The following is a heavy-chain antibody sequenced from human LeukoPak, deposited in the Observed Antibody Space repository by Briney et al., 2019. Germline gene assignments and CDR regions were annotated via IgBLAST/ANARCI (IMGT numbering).Heavy chain of an antibody. D-gene: IGHD6-13*01. CDR2: INHSGST. CDR1: GGSFSGYY. V-gene: IGHV4-34*01. CDR3: ASRVSRQQLVLRAFDI. J-gene: IGHJ3*02. Sequence: PSETLSLTCAVYGGSFSGYYWSWIRQPPGKGLEWIGEINHSGSTNYNPSLKSRVTISVDTSKNQLSLKLSSVTAADTAVYYCASRVSRQQLVLRAFDIWGQGTMVTVSS.